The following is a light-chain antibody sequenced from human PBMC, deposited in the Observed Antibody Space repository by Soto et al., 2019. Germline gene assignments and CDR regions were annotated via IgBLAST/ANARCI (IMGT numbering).Light chain of an antibody. CDR3: QHRSSWPRT. V-gene: IGKV3-11*01. J-gene: IGKJ3*01. CDR2: DAS. Sequence: EIVLTQSPATLPLSPGERATLSCRASQSVGSSLAWYQQKPGQAPKLLIYDASNRATGIPARFSGSGSGTDFTLTISSLEPEDFTVYYCQHRSSWPRTFGPRTKVDFK. CDR1: QSVGSS.